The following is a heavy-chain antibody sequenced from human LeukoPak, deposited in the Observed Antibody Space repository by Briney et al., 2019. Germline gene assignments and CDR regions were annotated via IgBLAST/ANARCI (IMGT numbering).Heavy chain of an antibody. CDR1: GGTFSRNG. CDR2: IIPIFGTA. CDR3: ASPDASMVSAFDY. Sequence: SVKVSCKASGGTFSRNGISWVRQAPGQGLEWMGGIIPIFGTANYAENFQGRVTITTDEITSTAYMELRSLRSEDTAVYYCASPDASMVSAFDYWGQGTLVTVSS. J-gene: IGHJ4*02. V-gene: IGHV1-69*05. D-gene: IGHD5-18*01.